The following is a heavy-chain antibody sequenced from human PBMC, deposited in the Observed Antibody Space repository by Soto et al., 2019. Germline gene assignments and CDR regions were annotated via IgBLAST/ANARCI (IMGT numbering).Heavy chain of an antibody. CDR1: GFTVSSNY. D-gene: IGHD5-12*01. CDR2: IYSGGST. V-gene: IGHV3-66*01. J-gene: IGHJ6*02. Sequence: PGGSLRLSCAASGFTVSSNYMSWVRQAPGKGLEWVSVIYSGGSTYYADSVKGRFTISRDNSKNTLYLQMNSLRAEDTAVYYCARDLPNIYSDRRYYYGMDVWGQGTTVTVSS. CDR3: ARDLPNIYSDRRYYYGMDV.